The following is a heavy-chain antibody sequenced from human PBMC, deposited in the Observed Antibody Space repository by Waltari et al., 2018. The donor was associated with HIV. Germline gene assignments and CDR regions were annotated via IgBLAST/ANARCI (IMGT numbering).Heavy chain of an antibody. CDR1: GGSFSTYY. CDR3: ARDFYGSGIGLSRGRRYFDP. J-gene: IGHJ5*02. Sequence: QVQLQESGPGLVKPSETLSLTCTVSGGSFSTYYCSWIRQPPGKGLEWMGYIYYNGGTKYNPSLKNRVTMTIDTSKTQFSLELSSVTTADTAIYYCARDFYGSGIGLSRGRRYFDPWGQGALVTVSS. V-gene: IGHV4-59*01. CDR2: IYYNGGT. D-gene: IGHD3-10*01.